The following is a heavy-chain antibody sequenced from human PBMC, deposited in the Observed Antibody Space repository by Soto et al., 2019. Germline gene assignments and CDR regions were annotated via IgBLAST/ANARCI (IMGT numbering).Heavy chain of an antibody. J-gene: IGHJ5*01. Sequence: LSLTCTVSGGSISSGGYSWNWIRQHPGKGLEWIGYIYSSGTTYYNPSLRSRLTISIDTSQNLFSLKLSSVTAADTAVYFCAREEAVRLERRFDSWGQGTLVTVSS. CDR1: GGSISSGGYS. CDR2: IYSSGTT. D-gene: IGHD6-6*01. V-gene: IGHV4-31*03. CDR3: AREEAVRLERRFDS.